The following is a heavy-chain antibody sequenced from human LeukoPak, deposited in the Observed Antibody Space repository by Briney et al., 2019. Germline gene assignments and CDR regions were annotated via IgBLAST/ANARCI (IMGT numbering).Heavy chain of an antibody. CDR1: GGTFSSYV. D-gene: IGHD5-18*01. CDR2: IIPIFGTA. J-gene: IGHJ6*03. V-gene: IGHV1-69*05. Sequence: ASVKVSCKASGGTFSSYVISWVRQAPGQGLEWMGGIIPIFGTANYAQKFQGRVTITTDESTSTAYMELSSLRSEDTAVYYCARNSGGYSCGMGIHYYYYYYMDVWGKGTTVTVSS. CDR3: ARNSGGYSCGMGIHYYYYYYMDV.